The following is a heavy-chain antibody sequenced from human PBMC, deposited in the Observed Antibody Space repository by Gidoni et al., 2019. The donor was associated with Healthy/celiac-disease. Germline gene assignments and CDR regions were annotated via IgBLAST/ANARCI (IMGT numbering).Heavy chain of an antibody. J-gene: IGHJ4*02. CDR3: ARSSRDGYNYYFDY. CDR2: IYHSGST. V-gene: IGHV4-30-2*01. CDR1: GGSIRSGGYS. D-gene: IGHD1-1*01. Sequence: QLQLQESGSGLVKPSQTLSLTCAVSGGSIRSGGYSWSWIRQPPGKGLEWIGYIYHSGSTYYNPSLKSRVTISVDRSKNQFSLKLSSVTAADTAVYYCARSSRDGYNYYFDYWGQGTLVTVSS.